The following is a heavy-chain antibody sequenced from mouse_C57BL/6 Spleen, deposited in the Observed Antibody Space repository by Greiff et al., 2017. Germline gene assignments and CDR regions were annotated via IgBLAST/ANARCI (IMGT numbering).Heavy chain of an antibody. Sequence: DVMLVESGGDLVKPGGSLKLSCAASGFHFSSYGMSWVRQTPDKRLEWVATISSGGSYNYYPDSVKGRITISRDNAKNTLYLQMSSLKSEDTAMYYVARPDYYGSSPYAMDYWGQGTSVTVSS. CDR2: ISSGGSYN. CDR3: ARPDYYGSSPYAMDY. D-gene: IGHD1-1*01. V-gene: IGHV5-6*02. CDR1: GFHFSSYG. J-gene: IGHJ4*01.